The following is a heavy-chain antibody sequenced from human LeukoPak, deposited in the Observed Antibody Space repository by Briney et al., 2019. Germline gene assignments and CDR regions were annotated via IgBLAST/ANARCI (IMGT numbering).Heavy chain of an antibody. D-gene: IGHD4-17*01. CDR3: ARESYGEEDN. CDR1: GYTFNIYY. V-gene: IGHV1-46*02. CDR2: INPSGGST. J-gene: IGHJ4*02. Sequence: GASVKVSCTASGYTFNIYYMHWVRQAPGQGLEWMGIINPSGGSTSYAQKFQGRVTMTRDTSTSTVYMELSSLRSEDTAVYYCARESYGEEDNWGQGTLVTVSS.